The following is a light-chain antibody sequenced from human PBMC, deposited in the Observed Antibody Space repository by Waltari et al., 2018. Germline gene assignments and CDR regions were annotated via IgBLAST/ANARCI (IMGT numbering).Light chain of an antibody. J-gene: IGKJ2*01. V-gene: IGKV1-39*01. CDR2: AAS. Sequence: VQWTQSPSPLSASSGERVSITCRASQTIDTYLNWFQQKPGEAPKLLIYAASTLQSGVPLRFSGSGSGTDFTLTISGLQYEDFATYYCQQSKRVPYTFGQGTRLEIK. CDR1: QTIDTY. CDR3: QQSKRVPYT.